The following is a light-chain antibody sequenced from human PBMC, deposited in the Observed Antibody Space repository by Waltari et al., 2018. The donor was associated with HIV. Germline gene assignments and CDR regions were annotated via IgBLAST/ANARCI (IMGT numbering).Light chain of an antibody. Sequence: SYVLTQPPSVSVAPGKTARITCGGNNIASKSVHWYQHKPGQAPVLVISDDSDRPSGSPERFSGSNSGNTATPTISRVEAGDEADYYCQVWDSSGDHPLFGGGTKLTVL. J-gene: IGLJ2*01. CDR3: QVWDSSGDHPL. CDR2: DDS. V-gene: IGLV3-21*04. CDR1: NIASKS.